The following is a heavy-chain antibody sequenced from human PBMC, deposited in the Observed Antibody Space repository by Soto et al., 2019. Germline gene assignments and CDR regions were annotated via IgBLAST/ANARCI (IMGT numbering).Heavy chain of an antibody. CDR3: ARVRLQGLSYYYYGMDV. CDR1: GFTVSSNY. D-gene: IGHD6-25*01. V-gene: IGHV3-53*02. Sequence: EVQLVETGGGLIQPGGSLRLSCAASGFTVSSNYMSWVRQAPGKGLEWVSVIYSGGSTYYADSVKGRFTISRDNSKNTLYLQMNSPRAEDTAVYYCARVRLQGLSYYYYGMDVWGQGTTVTVSS. CDR2: IYSGGST. J-gene: IGHJ6*02.